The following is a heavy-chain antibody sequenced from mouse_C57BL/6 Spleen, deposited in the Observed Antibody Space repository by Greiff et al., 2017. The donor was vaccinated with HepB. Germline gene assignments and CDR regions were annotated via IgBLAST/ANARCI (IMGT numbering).Heavy chain of an antibody. CDR3: ASPIATVGDYAMGY. CDR1: GYTFTSYW. J-gene: IGHJ4*01. Sequence: QVQLQQPGAELVKPGASVKLSCKASGYTFTSYWMHWVKQRPGQGLEWIGMIHPNSGSTNYNEKFKSKATLTVDKSSSTAYMQLSSLTSEDSAVYYCASPIATVGDYAMGYWGQGTSVTVSS. D-gene: IGHD1-1*01. V-gene: IGHV1-64*01. CDR2: IHPNSGST.